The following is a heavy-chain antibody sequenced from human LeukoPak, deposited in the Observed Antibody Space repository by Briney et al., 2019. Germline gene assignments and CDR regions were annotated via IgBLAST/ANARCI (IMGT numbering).Heavy chain of an antibody. J-gene: IGHJ6*03. CDR1: GGSISSSNW. Sequence: PSGTLSLTCAVSGGSISSSNWWSWVRQPPGKGLEWIGEIYHSGSTNYNPSLKSRVTISVDKSKNQFSLKLSSVTAADTAVYYCARDSSSWPDYYYYMDVWGKGTTVTVFS. CDR2: IYHSGST. V-gene: IGHV4-4*02. CDR3: ARDSSSWPDYYYYMDV. D-gene: IGHD6-13*01.